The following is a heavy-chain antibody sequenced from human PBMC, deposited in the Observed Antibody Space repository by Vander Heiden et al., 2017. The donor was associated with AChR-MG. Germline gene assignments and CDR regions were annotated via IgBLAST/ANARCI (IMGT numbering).Heavy chain of an antibody. CDR2: IYPGDSDT. J-gene: IGHJ3*02. CDR3: ASAYYYDSSGEGAFDI. Sequence: EVQLVQSGAEVKKPGESLKISCKGSGYSLTSYWIGWVRQMPGKGLEWMGIIYPGDSDTRYSPSFQGQVTISADKSISTAYLKWSSMKASETAMYYCASAYYYDSSGEGAFDIWGQGTMVTVSS. D-gene: IGHD3-22*01. V-gene: IGHV5-51*03. CDR1: GYSLTSYW.